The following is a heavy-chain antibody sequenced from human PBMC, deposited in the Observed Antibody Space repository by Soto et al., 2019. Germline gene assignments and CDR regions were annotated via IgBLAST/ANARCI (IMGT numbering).Heavy chain of an antibody. Sequence: VQLVQSGDELKKPGASVKVSCKASDYTFNSYGISWVRKAPGQGLEWMGWLSGDNGDIKYAQKFQVRVTMTTDISPSTFYMEMRSLRSDDTAVYFCAGSRGFGFDFWGPGTLVTVSS. CDR3: AGSRGFGFDF. J-gene: IGHJ4*02. CDR1: DYTFNSYG. CDR2: LSGDNGDI. D-gene: IGHD2-15*01. V-gene: IGHV1-18*01.